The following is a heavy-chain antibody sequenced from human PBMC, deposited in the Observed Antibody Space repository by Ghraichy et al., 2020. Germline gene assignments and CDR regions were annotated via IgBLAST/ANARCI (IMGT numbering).Heavy chain of an antibody. V-gene: IGHV3-64D*06. Sequence: GGSLRLSCSASGFTFSSYAMHWVRQAPGKGLEYVSAISSNGGSTYYADSVKGRFTISRDNSKNTLYLQMSSLRAEDTDVYYCVKALVPAAIIYYYGMDVWGHGTTVTVSS. CDR3: VKALVPAAIIYYYGMDV. J-gene: IGHJ6*02. D-gene: IGHD2-2*01. CDR1: GFTFSSYA. CDR2: ISSNGGST.